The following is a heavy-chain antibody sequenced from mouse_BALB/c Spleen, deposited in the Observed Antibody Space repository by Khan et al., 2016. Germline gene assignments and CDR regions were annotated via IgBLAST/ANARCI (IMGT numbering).Heavy chain of an antibody. CDR1: GFSIIAYG. V-gene: IGHV2-6-7*01. D-gene: IGHD2-2*01. CDR2: IWGDGST. J-gene: IGHJ4*01. Sequence: QVQLKESGPGLVAPSQCLSITCTVSGFSIIAYGVNWVRQPPGKGLEWLGMIWGDGSTDYNSALRSRLNITKDNSTSHVFLQMNSLQTDDTAKYYCARDGWDYYAMDYWGQGTSVTVAA. CDR3: ARDGWDYYAMDY.